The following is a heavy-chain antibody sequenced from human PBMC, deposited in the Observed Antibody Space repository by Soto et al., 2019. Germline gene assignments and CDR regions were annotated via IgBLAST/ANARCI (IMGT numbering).Heavy chain of an antibody. CDR3: ARVNWNLGYYGMDV. D-gene: IGHD1-7*01. CDR1: GDSVSSNRAA. V-gene: IGHV6-1*01. CDR2: TYYRSKWYN. Sequence: PSRTLSLTCAISGDSVSSNRAAWNWIRQSPSRGLEWLGRTYYRSKWYNDYAVSVKSRITINPDTSKNQFSLQLNSVTPEDTAVYYCARVNWNLGYYGMDVWGQGTTVTVSS. J-gene: IGHJ6*02.